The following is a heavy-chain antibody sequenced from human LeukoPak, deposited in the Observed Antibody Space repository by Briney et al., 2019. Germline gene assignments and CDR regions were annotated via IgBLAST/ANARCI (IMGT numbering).Heavy chain of an antibody. J-gene: IGHJ4*02. CDR2: IYYSGST. D-gene: IGHD3-3*01. CDR3: ARTSGYYDYFDY. V-gene: IGHV4-59*01. CDR1: GGSISSYY. Sequence: SETLSLTCTVSGGSISSYYWSWIRQPPGKGLEWIGYIYYSGSTNYNPSLKSRVTISVDTSKNQFSLKLSSVTAADTAVNYCARTSGYYDYFDYWGQGTLVTVSS.